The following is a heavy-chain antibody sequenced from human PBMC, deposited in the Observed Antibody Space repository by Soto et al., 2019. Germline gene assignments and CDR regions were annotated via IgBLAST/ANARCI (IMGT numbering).Heavy chain of an antibody. V-gene: IGHV4-59*01. CDR1: GGSLGSYY. CDR2: VFYTGRA. D-gene: IGHD4-4*01. J-gene: IGHJ6*02. Sequence: QVQLQESGPGLVEASETLSLTCTVSGGSLGSYYWSWIRQPPGKGLEWVGYVFYTGRANYNASLKSRVTISADTSNYQFSLKLSTVTAADTAVYYCARDGDGRMTTNPYYYNGMDVWGPGTTVTVSS. CDR3: ARDGDGRMTTNPYYYNGMDV.